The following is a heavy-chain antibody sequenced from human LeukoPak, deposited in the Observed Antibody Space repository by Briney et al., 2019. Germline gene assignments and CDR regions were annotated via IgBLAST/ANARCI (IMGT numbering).Heavy chain of an antibody. CDR2: ISGSGGST. Sequence: PGGSLRLSCAASGFTFSSYAMSWVRQAPGKGLERVSAISGSGGSTYYADSVKGRFTISRDNSKNTLYLQMNSLRAEDTAVYYCAKYGIGAVAGFDYWGQGTLVTVSS. CDR3: AKYGIGAVAGFDY. V-gene: IGHV3-23*01. D-gene: IGHD6-19*01. CDR1: GFTFSSYA. J-gene: IGHJ4*02.